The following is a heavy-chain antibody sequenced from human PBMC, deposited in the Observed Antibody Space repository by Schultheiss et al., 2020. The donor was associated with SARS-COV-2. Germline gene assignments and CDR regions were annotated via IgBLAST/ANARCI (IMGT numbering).Heavy chain of an antibody. CDR1: GGSISSSSYY. Sequence: SETLSLTCTVSGGSISSSSYYWSWIRQPPGKGLEWIGYIYYSGSTNYNPSLKSRVTISVDTSKNQFSLKLSSVTAADTAVYYCARVTLEEFQEDYWGQGTLVTVSS. D-gene: IGHD1-1*01. CDR2: IYYSGST. V-gene: IGHV4-61*05. CDR3: ARVTLEEFQEDY. J-gene: IGHJ4*02.